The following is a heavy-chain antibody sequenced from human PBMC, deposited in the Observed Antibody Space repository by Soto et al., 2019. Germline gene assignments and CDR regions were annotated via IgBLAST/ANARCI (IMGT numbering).Heavy chain of an antibody. CDR3: ARDFSPPPYYYDSSGSPRFDY. V-gene: IGHV1-18*01. Sequence: ASVKVSCKASGYTFTSYGISWVRQAPGQGLEWMGWISAYNGNTNYAQKLQGRVTMTTDASTSTAYMELRSLTSDDTAVYYCARDFSPPPYYYDSSGSPRFDYWGQGTLVTVSS. CDR1: GYTFTSYG. CDR2: ISAYNGNT. D-gene: IGHD3-22*01. J-gene: IGHJ4*02.